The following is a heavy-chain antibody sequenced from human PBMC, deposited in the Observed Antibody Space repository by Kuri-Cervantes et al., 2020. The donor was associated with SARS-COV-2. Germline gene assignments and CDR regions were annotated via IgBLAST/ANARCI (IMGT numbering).Heavy chain of an antibody. D-gene: IGHD3-9*01. Sequence: SETLSLTYTVSGGSISSYYWSWIRQPAGKGLEWIGRIYTSGSTNYNPSLKSRVTMSVDTSKNQFSLKLSSVTAADTAVYYCAREYYDILTGHQLFDHWGQGTLVTVSS. J-gene: IGHJ4*02. CDR2: IYTSGST. CDR3: AREYYDILTGHQLFDH. CDR1: GGSISSYY. V-gene: IGHV4-4*07.